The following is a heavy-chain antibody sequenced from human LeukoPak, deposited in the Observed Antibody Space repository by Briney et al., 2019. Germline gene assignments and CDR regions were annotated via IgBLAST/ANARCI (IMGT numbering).Heavy chain of an antibody. CDR2: IYYGGST. J-gene: IGHJ2*01. D-gene: IGHD4-17*01. Sequence: SETLSPTCTVSGGSISTYYWSWIRQPPGKGLEWIGYIYYGGSTSYNPSLKSRVTILVDTSKNQFSLNLSSVTAADTAVYYCARGGYTTGGYWYLDLWGRGTLVTVSS. V-gene: IGHV4-59*01. CDR1: GGSISTYY. CDR3: ARGGYTTGGYWYLDL.